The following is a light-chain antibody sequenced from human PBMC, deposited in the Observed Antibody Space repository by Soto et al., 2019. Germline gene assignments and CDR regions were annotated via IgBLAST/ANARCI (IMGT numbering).Light chain of an antibody. CDR1: SSDIGTYNY. V-gene: IGLV2-14*03. CDR3: SSYTSSRTVV. Sequence: QSALTQPASVSGSPGQSITISCTGTSSDIGTYNYVSWYQHHPGKVPKLMIYDVSNRPSGVSNRFSGSKSGNTASLTISGLQAEDEADYYCSSYTSSRTVVFGGGTKLTVL. J-gene: IGLJ2*01. CDR2: DVS.